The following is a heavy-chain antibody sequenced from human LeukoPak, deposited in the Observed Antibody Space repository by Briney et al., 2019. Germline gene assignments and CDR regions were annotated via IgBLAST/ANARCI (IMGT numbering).Heavy chain of an antibody. Sequence: TGGSLRLSCAASGFTFDDYAMHWVRQAPGKGLEWVSGISWNSGSIGYADSVKGRFTISRDNAKNSLYLQMNSLRAEDTALYYCAKDWGPDGYRGIDYWGQGTLVTVSS. V-gene: IGHV3-9*01. D-gene: IGHD5-24*01. CDR2: ISWNSGSI. CDR3: AKDWGPDGYRGIDY. CDR1: GFTFDDYA. J-gene: IGHJ4*02.